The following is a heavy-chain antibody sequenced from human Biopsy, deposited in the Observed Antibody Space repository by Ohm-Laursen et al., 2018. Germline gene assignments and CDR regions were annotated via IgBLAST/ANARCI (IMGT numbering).Heavy chain of an antibody. CDR1: GFTFDDYA. J-gene: IGHJ4*02. Sequence: SLRLSCAAFGFTFDDYAMRWVRQAPAKGLEWVSGISWSSGTIGYADSVKGRFTVSRDNAKNSLFLQMNSLRVEDTALYYCVKSAYSSGFWEASDYWGQGTLVTVSS. D-gene: IGHD6-19*01. CDR2: ISWSSGTI. CDR3: VKSAYSSGFWEASDY. V-gene: IGHV3-9*01.